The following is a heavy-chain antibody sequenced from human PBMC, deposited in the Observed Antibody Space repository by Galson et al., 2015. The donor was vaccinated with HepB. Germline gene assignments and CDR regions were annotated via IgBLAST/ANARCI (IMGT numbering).Heavy chain of an antibody. Sequence: SLRLSCAASGFAFSSYAMGWVRQAPGKGLEWVSSVSGSGGSTYYAESVRGRFTISRDNSQNTLSLQMNSLRAEDTAVYYCAKEGVVTQSVSLYFFDYWAQGTLVTVSS. J-gene: IGHJ4*02. CDR2: VSGSGGST. D-gene: IGHD2-21*02. CDR1: GFAFSSYA. CDR3: AKEGVVTQSVSLYFFDY. V-gene: IGHV3-23*01.